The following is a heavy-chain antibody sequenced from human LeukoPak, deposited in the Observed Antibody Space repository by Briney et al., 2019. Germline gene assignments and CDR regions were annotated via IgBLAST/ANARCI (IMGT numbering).Heavy chain of an antibody. V-gene: IGHV1-18*04. J-gene: IGHJ3*02. Sequence: ASVKVSCKTSGYTFTGYYMHWVRQAPGQGLEWMGWISAYNGNTNYAQKLQGRVTMTTDTSTSTAYMELRSLRSDDTAVYYCARVPVPKDDAFDIWGQGTMVTVSS. CDR1: GYTFTGYY. CDR2: ISAYNGNT. CDR3: ARVPVPKDDAFDI.